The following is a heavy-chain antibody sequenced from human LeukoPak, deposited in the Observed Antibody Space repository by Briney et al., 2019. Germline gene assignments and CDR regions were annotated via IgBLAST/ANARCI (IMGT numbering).Heavy chain of an antibody. J-gene: IGHJ4*02. CDR2: ISSSSSYI. V-gene: IGHV3-21*01. D-gene: IGHD6-13*01. CDR3: ARAGQLAPIDY. CDR1: GFTFSSYS. Sequence: PGGSLRLSCAASGFTFSSYSMNWVRQAPGKGLEWVSSISSSSSYIYYADSVKDRFTISRDNAKNSLYLQMNSLRAEDTAVYYCARAGQLAPIDYWGQGTLVTVSS.